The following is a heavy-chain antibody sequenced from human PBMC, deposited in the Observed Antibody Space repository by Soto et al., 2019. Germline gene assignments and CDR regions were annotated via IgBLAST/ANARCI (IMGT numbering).Heavy chain of an antibody. Sequence: GVSLRLSCAASGFTFSSYAMHWVRQAPGKGLEWVAVISYDGSNKYYADSVKGRFTISRDNSKYTVSMEMNGLRAEDTAIYYCARQYLSGVKHFFDFWGQGALVTVSS. J-gene: IGHJ4*02. V-gene: IGHV3-30-3*01. CDR3: ARQYLSGVKHFFDF. CDR1: GFTFSSYA. D-gene: IGHD3-10*01. CDR2: ISYDGSNK.